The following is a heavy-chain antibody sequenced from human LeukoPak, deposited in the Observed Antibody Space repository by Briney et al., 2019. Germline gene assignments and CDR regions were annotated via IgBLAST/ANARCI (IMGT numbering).Heavy chain of an antibody. J-gene: IGHJ4*02. CDR2: FYDTRSP. CDR1: GGSISLYY. V-gene: IGHV4-59*01. D-gene: IGHD3-10*01. CDR3: ARGRGSLTY. Sequence: SETLSLTCTVSGGSISLYYWSWIRQPLGKGLEWIGYFYDTRSPKYNPSLERRVTISVDMSRNQFSLNFTSVTAADTAVYYCARGRGSLTYWGQGTLATVSS.